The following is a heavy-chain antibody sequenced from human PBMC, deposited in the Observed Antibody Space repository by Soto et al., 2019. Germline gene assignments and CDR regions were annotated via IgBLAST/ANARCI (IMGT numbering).Heavy chain of an antibody. J-gene: IGHJ4*02. CDR1: GFTFTRYS. Sequence: EVQLVESGGGLVKPGGSLRLSCAASGFTFTRYSMNWVRQAPGKGLEWVSSISIPTNYIYYADSMKVRFTVSRDNAKNSVYLEMNSLSAEDTAVYYCARESEDLTSNFDYWGQGTLVTVSS. CDR3: ARESEDLTSNFDY. CDR2: ISIPTNYI. V-gene: IGHV3-21*01.